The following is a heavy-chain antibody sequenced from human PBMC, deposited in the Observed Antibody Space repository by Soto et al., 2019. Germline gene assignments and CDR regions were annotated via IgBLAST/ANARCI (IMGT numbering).Heavy chain of an antibody. CDR1: GDSISSFY. CDR2: IFSSGGT. D-gene: IGHD2-2*01. V-gene: IGHV4-59*01. CDR3: ARVGYCSSTPCWPIGYFEY. J-gene: IGHJ4*02. Sequence: QVQLQESGPGLVKPSETLSLTCTVSGDSISSFYWTWIRQPPGKGLEWVGYIFSSGGTNYNPSLKSRVTISVDTSENQFSLKLTSVTAADTAVYYCARVGYCSSTPCWPIGYFEYWGQGTLVTVSS.